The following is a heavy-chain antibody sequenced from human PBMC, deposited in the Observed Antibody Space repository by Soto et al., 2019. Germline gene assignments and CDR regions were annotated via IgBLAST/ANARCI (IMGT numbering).Heavy chain of an antibody. J-gene: IGHJ4*03. Sequence: ASVKVSCKASGYTFSDYYIHWVRQAPGQGLEWMGWINPNSGGTKYAPKFQGGVTMTRDTSITTAYMELSRLRSGDTAVYYCAREPATAKPEGVDFWGQGTKVTVSS. CDR3: AREPATAKPEGVDF. V-gene: IGHV1-2*02. CDR1: GYTFSDYY. CDR2: INPNSGGT. D-gene: IGHD1-1*01.